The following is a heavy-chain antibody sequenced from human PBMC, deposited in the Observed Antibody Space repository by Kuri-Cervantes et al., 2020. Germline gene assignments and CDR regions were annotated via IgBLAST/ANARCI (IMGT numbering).Heavy chain of an antibody. V-gene: IGHV3-21*03. J-gene: IGHJ6*03. CDR2: ISSSSSYI. Sequence: GESLKISCAASGFTFSSYSMNWVRQAPGKGLEWVSSISSSSSYIYYADSVKGRFTISRDNAKNSLYLQMNSLRAEDTAVYYCTRSSFGVGDRDYYYYYYMDVWGKGTTVTVSS. CDR1: GFTFSSYS. D-gene: IGHD3-3*01. CDR3: TRSSFGVGDRDYYYYYYMDV.